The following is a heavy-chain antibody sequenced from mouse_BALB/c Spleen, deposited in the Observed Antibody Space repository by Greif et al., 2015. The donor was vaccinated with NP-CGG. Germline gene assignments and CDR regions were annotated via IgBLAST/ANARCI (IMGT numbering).Heavy chain of an antibody. Sequence: EVQLVESGGGLGQPGGSLRLSCATSGFTFTDYYMSWVRQPPGKALEWLGFIRDKANGYTTEYSASVKGRFTISRDNSQSILFLQMNTLRAEDSATYYCASGWFAYWGQGTLVPVSA. J-gene: IGHJ3*01. V-gene: IGHV7-3*02. CDR2: IRDKANGYTT. CDR3: ASGWFAY. CDR1: GFTFTDYY.